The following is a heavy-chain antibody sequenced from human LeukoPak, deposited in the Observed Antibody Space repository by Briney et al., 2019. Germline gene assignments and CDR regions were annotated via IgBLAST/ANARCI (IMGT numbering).Heavy chain of an antibody. CDR2: IIPILGIA. V-gene: IGHV1-69*04. D-gene: IGHD2-2*02. J-gene: IGHJ4*02. CDR3: ARQGDIVVVPAAIGPDY. CDR1: GGTFSSYA. Sequence: ALVKVSCKASGGTFSSYAISWVRQAPGQGLEWMGRIIPILGIANYAQKFQGRVTITADKSTSTAYMELSSLRSEDTAVYYCARQGDIVVVPAAIGPDYWGQGTLVTVSS.